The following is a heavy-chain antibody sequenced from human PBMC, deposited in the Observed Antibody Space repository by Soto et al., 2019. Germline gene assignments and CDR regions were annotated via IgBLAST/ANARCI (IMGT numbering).Heavy chain of an antibody. CDR1: GFTFSSYV. V-gene: IGHV3-30*18. J-gene: IGHJ6*02. CDR3: AKDKGQLLPHYYYYGMDV. CDR2: ISYDGSNK. D-gene: IGHD3-10*01. Sequence: GGSLRLSCAASGFTFSSYVMHWVRQAPGKGLEWVAVISYDGSNKYYADSVKGRFTISRDNSKNTLYLQMNSLRAEDTAVYYCAKDKGQLLPHYYYYGMDVWGQGTTVTVSS.